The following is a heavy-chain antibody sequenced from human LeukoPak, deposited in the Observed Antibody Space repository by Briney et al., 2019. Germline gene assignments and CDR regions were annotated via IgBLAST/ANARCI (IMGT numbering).Heavy chain of an antibody. D-gene: IGHD6-19*01. CDR1: GFTFSSYA. Sequence: PGGSLRLSCAASGFTFSSYAMHWVRQAPGKGLEWVAVISYDGSNKYYADSVKGRFTISRDNSKNTLYLQMNSLRAEDTAVYYCARGVAVAGTWVDYWGQGTLVTVSS. J-gene: IGHJ4*02. CDR2: ISYDGSNK. V-gene: IGHV3-30*01. CDR3: ARGVAVAGTWVDY.